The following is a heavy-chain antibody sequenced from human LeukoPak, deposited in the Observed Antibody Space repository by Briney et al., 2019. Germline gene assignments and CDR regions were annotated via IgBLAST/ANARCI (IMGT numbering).Heavy chain of an antibody. V-gene: IGHV4-38-2*02. Sequence: ASETLSLTCTVSGYSISSGYYWGWIRPPPGKGLEWIGSIYHSGSTYYNPSLKRRVTISVDTSKNQFSLKVSSVTAADTAVYYCARVKDPGGYYYYYYMDIWGKGNTVTVSS. J-gene: IGHJ6*03. CDR1: GYSISSGYY. CDR2: IYHSGST. CDR3: ARVKDPGGYYYYYYMDI. D-gene: IGHD3-16*01.